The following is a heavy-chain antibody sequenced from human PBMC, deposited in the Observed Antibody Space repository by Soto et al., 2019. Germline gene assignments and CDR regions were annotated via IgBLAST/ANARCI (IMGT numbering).Heavy chain of an antibody. V-gene: IGHV1-18*01. D-gene: IGHD3-22*01. CDR3: ARDYYYDSSGSNSGGFDY. CDR2: ISAYNGNT. CDR1: GYTFTSYG. Sequence: ASVKVSCKASGYTFTSYGISWVRQAPGQGLEWMGWISAYNGNTNYAQKLQGRVTMTTDTSTSTAYMELRSLRSDDTAVYYCARDYYYDSSGSNSGGFDYWGQGTLVTVSS. J-gene: IGHJ4*02.